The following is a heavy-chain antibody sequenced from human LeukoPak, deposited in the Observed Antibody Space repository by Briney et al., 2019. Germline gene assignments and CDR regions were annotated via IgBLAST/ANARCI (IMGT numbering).Heavy chain of an antibody. Sequence: GASVKVSCKASGYTFTSYGISWVRQAPGQGLEWMGWISAYNGNTNYAQKLQGRVTMTTDTSTSTAYMELRSLRSDDTAVYYCARDQYSSGWYIYQRGAAGKGNWFDPWGQGTLVTVSS. V-gene: IGHV1-18*01. CDR3: ARDQYSSGWYIYQRGAAGKGNWFDP. J-gene: IGHJ5*02. CDR1: GYTFTSYG. D-gene: IGHD6-19*01. CDR2: ISAYNGNT.